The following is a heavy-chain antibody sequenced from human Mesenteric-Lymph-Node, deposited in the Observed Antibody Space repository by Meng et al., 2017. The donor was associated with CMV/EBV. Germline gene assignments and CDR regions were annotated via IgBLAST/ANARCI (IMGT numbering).Heavy chain of an antibody. CDR1: GFTFSSYA. CDR3: RGRNAAYGMDV. D-gene: IGHD1-26*01. V-gene: IGHV3-23*01. CDR2: ISGSGGST. J-gene: IGHJ6*02. Sequence: GESLKISCAASGFTFSSYAMSWVRQAPGKGLEWVSAISGSGGSTYYADSVKGRFIVSRDNSKSTLYLQMNSLRAEDTAVYYCRGRNAAYGMDVWGQGTTVTVSS.